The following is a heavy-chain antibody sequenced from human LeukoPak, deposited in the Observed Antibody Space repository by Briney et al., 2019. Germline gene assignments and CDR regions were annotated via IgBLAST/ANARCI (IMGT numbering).Heavy chain of an antibody. J-gene: IGHJ4*02. CDR1: GFTFSNYI. D-gene: IGHD6-19*01. CDR3: ARVQGGGYRTADS. V-gene: IGHV3-30*03. Sequence: GGSLRLSSAASGFTFSNYIMHWVRQAPGKGLDWVAVIIENGNSQYYADSVKGRFTISRDNYKNTLFLQMNSLRGEDTAMYYCARVQGGGYRTADSWGQGTLVTVSS. CDR2: IIENGNSQ.